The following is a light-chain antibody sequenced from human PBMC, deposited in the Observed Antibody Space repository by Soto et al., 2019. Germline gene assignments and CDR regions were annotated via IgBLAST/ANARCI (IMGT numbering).Light chain of an antibody. Sequence: SYELTQPSSVSVSPGQTARLTCSGDVLAKKYARWFQQKPGQAPVLVIYKDSERPSGIPERFSGSSSGTTVTLTISGAQVEDEADYYCYSAADNKLRVVGGGTKLTVL. CDR2: KDS. V-gene: IGLV3-27*01. J-gene: IGLJ2*01. CDR1: VLAKKY. CDR3: YSAADNKLRV.